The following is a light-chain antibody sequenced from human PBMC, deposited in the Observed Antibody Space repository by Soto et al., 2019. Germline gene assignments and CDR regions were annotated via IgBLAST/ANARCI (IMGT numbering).Light chain of an antibody. CDR3: HQYSSYPWT. Sequence: DIQMTQSPSTLSASVGDRVTITCRASQSISTWLAWYQQKPGEAPKVLIYRASTLESGVPSRFRGGGSGTEFTLSISSLQPDDFATYHCHQYSSYPWTFGQGSKVEIK. CDR1: QSISTW. V-gene: IGKV1-5*03. CDR2: RAS. J-gene: IGKJ1*01.